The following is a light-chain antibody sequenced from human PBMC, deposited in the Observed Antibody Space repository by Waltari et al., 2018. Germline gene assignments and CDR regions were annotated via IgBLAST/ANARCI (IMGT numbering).Light chain of an antibody. CDR3: QQTYTMPDT. V-gene: IGKV1-39*01. Sequence: DIQVTQSPSSLSASVVDRVTITCRATHNVNRYLNWYQQKPGKAPNVLIYTTSKLQSGVPSRFSGSGFGTEFTLTISSLQPEDSATYYCQQTYTMPDTFGQGTKLEIK. CDR2: TTS. CDR1: HNVNRY. J-gene: IGKJ2*01.